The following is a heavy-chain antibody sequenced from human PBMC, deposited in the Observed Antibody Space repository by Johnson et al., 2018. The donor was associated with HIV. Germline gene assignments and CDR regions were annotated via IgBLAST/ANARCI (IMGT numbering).Heavy chain of an antibody. CDR2: IGSSGDT. V-gene: IGHV3-13*01. Sequence: VQLVESGGGVVQPGRSLRLSCAASGFTFSSYDMHWVRQTTGKGLEWISGIGSSGDTFYPGSVKGRFTISRANAKNSLYLQLNSLRAGDTALYYCARGSYDGDAFDIWGQGTIVTVSS. CDR1: GFTFSSYD. J-gene: IGHJ3*02. CDR3: ARGSYDGDAFDI. D-gene: IGHD1-26*01.